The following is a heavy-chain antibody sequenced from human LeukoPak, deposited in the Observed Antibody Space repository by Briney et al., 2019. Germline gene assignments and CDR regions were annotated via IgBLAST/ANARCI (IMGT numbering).Heavy chain of an antibody. CDR2: IRSKAYGGTT. V-gene: IGHV3-49*04. D-gene: IGHD3-3*01. CDR1: GFTFGDYA. CDR3: TRHPTYDFWSGRDY. Sequence: PGRSLRLSCTASGFTFGDYAMRWVRQAPGKGLEWVGFIRSKAYGGTTEYAASVKGRFTISRDDSKSIAYLQMNSLKTEDTAVYYCTRHPTYDFWSGRDYWGQGTLVTVSS. J-gene: IGHJ4*02.